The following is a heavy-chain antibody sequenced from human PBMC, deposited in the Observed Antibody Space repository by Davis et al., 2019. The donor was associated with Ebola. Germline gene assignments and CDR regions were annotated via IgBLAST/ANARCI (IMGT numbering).Heavy chain of an antibody. CDR1: GYTFTSYA. CDR3: ARSTMTQDAFDI. Sequence: AASVKVSCKASGYTFTSYAMNWVRQAPGQGLEWMGWINTNTGNPTYAQGFTGRFLFSLDTSINTPYLQISSLKAEDTAVYYCARSTMTQDAFDIWGQGTMVTVSS. V-gene: IGHV7-4-1*02. CDR2: INTNTGNP. J-gene: IGHJ3*02. D-gene: IGHD3-22*01.